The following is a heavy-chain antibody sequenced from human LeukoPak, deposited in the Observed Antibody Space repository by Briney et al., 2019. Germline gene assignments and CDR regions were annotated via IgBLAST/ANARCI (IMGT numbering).Heavy chain of an antibody. Sequence: PGGSLRLSCATPGFTFSSYAIHWVRQAPGKGLEWVAFISYDGSAKYYADPVKGRFTISRDSPKNTVYLQMNNLRAEDTALYYCARDQSGTYCVDYWGQGTLVTVSS. D-gene: IGHD1-26*01. V-gene: IGHV3-30*04. CDR3: ARDQSGTYCVDY. CDR2: ISYDGSAK. CDR1: GFTFSSYA. J-gene: IGHJ4*02.